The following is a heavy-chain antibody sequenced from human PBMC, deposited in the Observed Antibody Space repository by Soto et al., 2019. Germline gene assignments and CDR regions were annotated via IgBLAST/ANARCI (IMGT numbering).Heavy chain of an antibody. V-gene: IGHV4-34*01. CDR1: GGSFSGYY. J-gene: IGHJ5*02. CDR3: ARAGWLVGAGGGSAP. D-gene: IGHD6-19*01. Sequence: PSETLSLTCAVYGGSFSGYYWSWIRQPPGKGLEWIGEINHSGSTNYNPSLKSRVTISVDTSKNQFSLKLSSVTAADTAVYYCARAGWLVGAGGGSAPGGQGPWVTVPS. CDR2: INHSGST.